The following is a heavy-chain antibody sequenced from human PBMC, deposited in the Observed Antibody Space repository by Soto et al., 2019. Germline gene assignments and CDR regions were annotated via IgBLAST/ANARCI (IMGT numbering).Heavy chain of an antibody. J-gene: IGHJ6*03. V-gene: IGHV3-33*01. CDR3: ARDSGITIFGVVMGQDLYYMDV. CDR2: IWYDGSNK. D-gene: IGHD3-3*01. CDR1: GFTFSSYG. Sequence: PGGSLRLSCAASGFTFSSYGMHWVRQAPGKGLEWVAVIWYDGSNKYYADSVKGRFTISRDNSKNTLYLQMNSLRAEDTAVYYCARDSGITIFGVVMGQDLYYMDVWGKGTTVTVSS.